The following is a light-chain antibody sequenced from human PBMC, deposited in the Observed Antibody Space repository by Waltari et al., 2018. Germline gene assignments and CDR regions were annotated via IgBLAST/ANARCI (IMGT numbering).Light chain of an antibody. CDR1: SGHTSNI. CDR2: VNSDGSH. Sequence: QLVLTQSPSASASLGASVRLTCTLDSGHTSNIIAWHQQQPEKGPRYLMKVNSDGSHGKGDSIPDRFSGAGSGAERYLTIPNVQSEDEADYYCQTGGHGTWVFGGGTKLTVL. V-gene: IGLV4-69*01. J-gene: IGLJ3*02. CDR3: QTGGHGTWV.